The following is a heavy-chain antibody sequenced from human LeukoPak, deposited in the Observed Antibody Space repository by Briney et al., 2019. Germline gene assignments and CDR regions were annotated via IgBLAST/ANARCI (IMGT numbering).Heavy chain of an antibody. Sequence: PSETLSLTCSVSGGSISSYHWSWIRQPAGKGLEWIGRINSAGSTNYNPSLKSRVTISVDTSKNQFSLKLSSVTAADTAVYYCARVREEDSSGWYRAGVDYWGQGTLVTVSS. CDR1: GGSISSYH. V-gene: IGHV4-4*07. CDR2: INSAGST. CDR3: ARVREEDSSGWYRAGVDY. D-gene: IGHD6-19*01. J-gene: IGHJ4*02.